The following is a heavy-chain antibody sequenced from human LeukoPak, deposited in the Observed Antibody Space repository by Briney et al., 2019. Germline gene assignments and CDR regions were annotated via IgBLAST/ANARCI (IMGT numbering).Heavy chain of an antibody. J-gene: IGHJ5*02. D-gene: IGHD5-12*01. CDR3: ARDAGNSGYGCDL. CDR2: IRSSSET. V-gene: IGHV3-48*01. CDR1: GFIFSRYS. Sequence: PGGFLRLSCAASGFIFSRYSMNWVRQAPGKGLEWVSHIRSSSETFYADSVKGRFTISRDNARNSLYLQMNNLRGEDTAIYYCARDAGNSGYGCDLWGQGTLVTVSS.